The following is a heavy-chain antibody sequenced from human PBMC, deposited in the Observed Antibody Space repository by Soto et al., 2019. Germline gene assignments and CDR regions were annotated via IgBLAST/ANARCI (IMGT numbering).Heavy chain of an antibody. CDR1: GFTFSSYV. Sequence: QVQLVESGGGVVQPGRSLRLSCAASGFTFSSYVMHWVRQAPGKGLEWVTLISYDGSEKYYADSVRGRFTISRDNSKNTLYLQMSSLRAEDTAVYYCAKAGEEQVLDYYYYMDVWGKGTTVTVSS. CDR3: AKAGEEQVLDYYYYMDV. D-gene: IGHD3-16*01. CDR2: ISYDGSEK. V-gene: IGHV3-30*18. J-gene: IGHJ6*03.